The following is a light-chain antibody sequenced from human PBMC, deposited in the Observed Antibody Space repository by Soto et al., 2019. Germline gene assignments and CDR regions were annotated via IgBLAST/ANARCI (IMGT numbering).Light chain of an antibody. J-gene: IGLJ1*01. CDR3: SSYTSSSTYV. Sequence: QSVLTLPASVSGSPGQSITISCTGTGSDVGGYNYVSWYQQHPGKAPKLMIYDVSNRPSGVSNRFSGSKSGNTASLTISGLQAEDEADYYCSSYTSSSTYVFGTGTKVTVL. CDR2: DVS. CDR1: GSDVGGYNY. V-gene: IGLV2-14*01.